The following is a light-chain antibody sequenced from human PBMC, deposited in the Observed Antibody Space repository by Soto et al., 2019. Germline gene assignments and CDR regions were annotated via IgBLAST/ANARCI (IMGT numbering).Light chain of an antibody. CDR2: DVS. CDR1: ASDGGGYSY. J-gene: IGLJ1*01. V-gene: IGLV2-11*01. Sequence: QAALTQPRSVSGSPGQSVTIPSTGTASDGGGYSYVSWYQQHQGKDPKRILYDVSKWPSGVPDRFSGSKSGNTASLTISGLQAEDEGDYYCCSYAGSYTFVFGTGTNVPVL. CDR3: CSYAGSYTFV.